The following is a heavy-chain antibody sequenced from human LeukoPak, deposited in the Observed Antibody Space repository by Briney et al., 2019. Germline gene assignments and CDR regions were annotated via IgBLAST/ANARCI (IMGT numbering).Heavy chain of an antibody. V-gene: IGHV1-18*01. CDR3: AREGETYYCDSSGYYLDY. CDR2: ISAYNGNT. J-gene: IGHJ4*02. D-gene: IGHD3-22*01. CDR1: GYTFTNYG. Sequence: ASVKVSCKASGYTFTNYGISWVRQAPGQGLEWMGWISAYNGNTNYAQKLQGRVTMTTDTSTSTAYMELRSLRSDDTAVYYCAREGETYYCDSSGYYLDYWGQGTLVTVSS.